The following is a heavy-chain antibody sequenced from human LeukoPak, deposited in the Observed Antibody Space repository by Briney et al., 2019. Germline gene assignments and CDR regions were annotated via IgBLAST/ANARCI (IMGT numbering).Heavy chain of an antibody. CDR3: AREGNYYHSRGIWDFDY. CDR1: GFTFRNYA. V-gene: IGHV3-30-3*01. D-gene: IGHD3-22*01. CDR2: ISHDESNE. Sequence: PGRSLRLSCAASGFTFRNYAMHWVRQTPGKGLEWVTVISHDESNEYYADSVKGRFTISRDNSKNTLYLQMNSLRADDTAVYYCAREGNYYHSRGIWDFDYWGQGTLVTVSS. J-gene: IGHJ4*02.